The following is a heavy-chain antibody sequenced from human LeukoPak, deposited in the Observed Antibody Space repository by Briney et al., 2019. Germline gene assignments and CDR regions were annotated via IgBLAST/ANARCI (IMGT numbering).Heavy chain of an antibody. CDR1: GYTFTSYY. CDR3: AREALTIFGVVRTQTTKSPHRLDP. V-gene: IGHV1-46*01. J-gene: IGHJ5*02. Sequence: EASVKVSCKASGYTFTSYYMHWVRQAPGQGLEWMGIINPSGGSTSYAQKFQGRVTMTRDMSTSTVYMELSSLRSEDTAVYYCAREALTIFGVVRTQTTKSPHRLDPWGQGTLVTVSS. D-gene: IGHD3-3*01. CDR2: INPSGGST.